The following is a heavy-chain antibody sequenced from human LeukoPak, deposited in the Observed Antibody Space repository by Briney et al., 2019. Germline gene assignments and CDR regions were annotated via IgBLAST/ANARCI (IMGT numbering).Heavy chain of an antibody. J-gene: IGHJ4*02. CDR1: GGSISSYY. CDR3: ATAGVSSGWDYYFDY. V-gene: IGHV4-4*07. CDR2: IYTSGST. D-gene: IGHD6-19*01. Sequence: PSETLSLTCTVSGGSISSYYWSWIRQPAGKGLKWIGRIYTSGSTNYNPSLKSRVTISVDKSKNQFSLKLSSVTAADTAVYYCATAGVSSGWDYYFDYWGQGTLVTVSS.